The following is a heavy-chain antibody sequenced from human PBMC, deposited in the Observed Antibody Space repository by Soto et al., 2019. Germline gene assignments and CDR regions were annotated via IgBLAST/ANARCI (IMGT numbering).Heavy chain of an antibody. J-gene: IGHJ4*02. CDR2: ISYDGSNK. CDR1: GFTFSSYG. CDR3: AKGPEEQWLVLDFDY. D-gene: IGHD6-19*01. V-gene: IGHV3-30*18. Sequence: SMRLACAASGFTFSSYGMHWVRQAPGKGLEWVAVISYDGSNKCYADSVKGRFTISRDNSKNTLYLQMNSLRAEDTAVYYCAKGPEEQWLVLDFDYWGQGTLLTVSS.